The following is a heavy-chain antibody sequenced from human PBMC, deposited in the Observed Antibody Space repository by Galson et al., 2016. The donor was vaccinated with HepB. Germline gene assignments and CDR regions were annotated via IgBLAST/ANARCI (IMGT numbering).Heavy chain of an antibody. CDR2: IFHSGST. D-gene: IGHD6-13*01. CDR3: ASYLVLSWAGSDAFDT. Sequence: SEILSLTCAVSGGSISGNNWWSWVRQPPGKRLEWIGEIFHSGSTNYNPSLKSRVTMSVDKSRNHVSLRLISVTAADTAMYYCASYLVLSWAGSDAFDTWGLGTMVTVSS. CDR1: GGSISGNNW. J-gene: IGHJ3*02. V-gene: IGHV4-4*02.